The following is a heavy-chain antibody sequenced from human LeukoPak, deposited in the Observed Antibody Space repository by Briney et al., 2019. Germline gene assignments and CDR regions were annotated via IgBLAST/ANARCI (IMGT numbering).Heavy chain of an antibody. D-gene: IGHD6-13*01. J-gene: IGHJ4*02. Sequence: GGSLRLSCAASGFIFSTYRMNWVRQAPGMGLEWVSSIGLSSSYISYADSVKGRFTISRDNAKNTLYLQMNSLTADDTAVYFCARVVSSSVWVIDYWGQGTLVTVSS. CDR3: ARVVSSSVWVIDY. V-gene: IGHV3-21*01. CDR2: IGLSSSYI. CDR1: GFIFSTYR.